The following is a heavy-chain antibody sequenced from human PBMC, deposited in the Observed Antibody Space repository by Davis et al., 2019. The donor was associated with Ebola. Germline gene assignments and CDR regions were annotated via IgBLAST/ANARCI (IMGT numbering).Heavy chain of an antibody. D-gene: IGHD6-19*01. J-gene: IGHJ4*02. CDR2: ISSSSSYT. V-gene: IGHV3-11*06. CDR1: GFTFSDYY. Sequence: PGGSLRLSCAASGFTFSDYYMSWIRQAPGKGLEWVSYISSSSSYTNYADSVKGRFTISRDNSKNTLYLQMNSLRAEDTAVYYCAKPLKAIAVADPFDYWGQGTLVTVSS. CDR3: AKPLKAIAVADPFDY.